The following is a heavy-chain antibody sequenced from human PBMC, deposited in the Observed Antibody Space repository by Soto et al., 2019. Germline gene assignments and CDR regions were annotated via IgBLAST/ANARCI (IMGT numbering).Heavy chain of an antibody. CDR1: GFTFSSYA. D-gene: IGHD6-13*01. J-gene: IGHJ4*02. Sequence: QVQLVESGGGVVQPGRSLRLSCAASGFTFSSYAMHWVRQAPGKGLEWVAVISYDGSTIYYADSVKGRFTISRDNSKNTLHLEMHSLRAEDTAVYYCEKVGGSSSWYRFYFDYWGQGTLVTVSS. V-gene: IGHV3-30*18. CDR2: ISYDGSTI. CDR3: EKVGGSSSWYRFYFDY.